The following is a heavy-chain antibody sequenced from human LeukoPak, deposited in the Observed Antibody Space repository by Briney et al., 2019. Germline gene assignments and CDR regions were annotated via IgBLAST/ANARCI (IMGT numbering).Heavy chain of an antibody. CDR2: IKQDGSEK. CDR3: AKRVVVPAANWFDP. CDR1: GFTFSSYW. D-gene: IGHD2-2*01. V-gene: IGHV3-7*01. Sequence: GGSLRLSCAASGFTFSSYWMSWVRQAPGKGLEWVANIKQDGSEKYYVDSVKGRFTISRDNAKNSLYLQMNSLRAEDTAVCYCAKRVVVPAANWFDPWGQGTLVTVSS. J-gene: IGHJ5*02.